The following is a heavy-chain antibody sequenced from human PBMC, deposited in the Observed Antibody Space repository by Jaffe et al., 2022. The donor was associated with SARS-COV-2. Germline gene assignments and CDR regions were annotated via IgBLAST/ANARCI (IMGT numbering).Heavy chain of an antibody. CDR3: AKEGGYSYGFLFDY. CDR2: ISYDGSNK. J-gene: IGHJ4*02. V-gene: IGHV3-30*18. CDR1: GFTFSSYG. Sequence: QVQLVESGGGVVQPGRSLRLSCAASGFTFSSYGMHWVRQAPGKGLEWVAVISYDGSNKYYADSVKGRFTISRDNSKNTLYLQMNSLRAEDTAVYYCAKEGGYSYGFLFDYWGQGTLVTVSS. D-gene: IGHD5-18*01.